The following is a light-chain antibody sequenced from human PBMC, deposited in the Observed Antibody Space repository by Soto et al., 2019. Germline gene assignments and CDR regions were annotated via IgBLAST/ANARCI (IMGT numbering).Light chain of an antibody. J-gene: IGLJ3*02. CDR3: ATWDSALSAGV. Sequence: QSVLTQPPSMSAAPGQMVAISCSGTSSNIGDNSVSWYQHFPGTAPKVLIYANNRRPSGIPDRFSGSKSGTSATLTIIGLQTGDEADYYCATWDSALSAGVFGGGTKLTVL. CDR2: ANN. CDR1: SSNIGDNS. V-gene: IGLV1-51*01.